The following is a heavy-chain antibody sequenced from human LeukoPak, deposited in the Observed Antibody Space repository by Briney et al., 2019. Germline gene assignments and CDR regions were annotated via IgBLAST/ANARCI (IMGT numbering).Heavy chain of an antibody. CDR1: GGSFSGYY. J-gene: IGHJ4*02. CDR3: ARASHDYGDYSHFDY. Sequence: SETLSLTCAVYGGSFSGYYWSWIRQPPGKGLEWIGEINHSGSTNYNPSLKSRVTISVDKSKNQFSLKLSSVTAADTAVYYCARASHDYGDYSHFDYWGQGTLVTVSS. CDR2: INHSGST. V-gene: IGHV4-34*01. D-gene: IGHD4-17*01.